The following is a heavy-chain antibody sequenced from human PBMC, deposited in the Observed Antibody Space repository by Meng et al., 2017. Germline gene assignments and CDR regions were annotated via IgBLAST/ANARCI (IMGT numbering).Heavy chain of an antibody. D-gene: IGHD1-26*01. Sequence: QKQLQPSGPGLVDPSPPLSLIFASSGDSGSSNSAAWNWIRQSPSRGLEWLGRAYYRSKWYHDYAESVKSRISIDPDTSKNQFSLQLRSVTPEDSAVYYCARGSYSFDSWGQRTLVTVSS. CDR2: AYYRSKWYH. V-gene: IGHV6-1*01. J-gene: IGHJ4*02. CDR3: ARGSYSFDS. CDR1: GDSGSSNSAA.